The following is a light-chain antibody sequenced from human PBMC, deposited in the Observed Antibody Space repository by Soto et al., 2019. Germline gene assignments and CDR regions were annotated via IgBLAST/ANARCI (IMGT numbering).Light chain of an antibody. J-gene: IGLJ1*01. CDR2: EGS. CDR3: CSYAGSSTYV. Sequence: QSALTQPASVSGSPGQSITISCTGTSSDVGSYNLVSWYQQHPGKAPKLMIYEGSKRPSGVSNRFSGSKSGHTASLTISGLQAEDEADYYCCSYAGSSTYVFVTGTKLTVL. CDR1: SSDVGSYNL. V-gene: IGLV2-23*01.